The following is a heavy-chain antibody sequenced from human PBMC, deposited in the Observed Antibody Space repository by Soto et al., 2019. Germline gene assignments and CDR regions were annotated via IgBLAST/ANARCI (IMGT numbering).Heavy chain of an antibody. J-gene: IGHJ4*02. CDR2: IYTSGST. V-gene: IGHV4-4*07. CDR1: GGSISSYY. CDR3: ARVTYDSNGYYSDY. D-gene: IGHD3-22*01. Sequence: SETLSLTCTVSGGSISSYYWSWIRQPAGKGLEWIGRIYTSGSTNYNPSLKSRVTMSVDTSKNQFSLKLSSVTAADTAVYYCARVTYDSNGYYSDYWGQGTLVTVSS.